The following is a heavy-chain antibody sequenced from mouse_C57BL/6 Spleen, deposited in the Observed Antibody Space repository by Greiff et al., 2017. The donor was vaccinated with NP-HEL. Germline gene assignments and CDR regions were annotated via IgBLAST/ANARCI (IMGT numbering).Heavy chain of an antibody. J-gene: IGHJ2*01. CDR3: ASLGRDYFDY. V-gene: IGHV14-2*01. CDR2: IDPEDGET. Sequence: EVQLQESGAELVKPGASVKLSCTASGFNIKDYYMHWVKQRTEQGLEWIGRIDPEDGETKYDPKFQGKATITADTSSNTAYLQLSSLTSEDTAVYYCASLGRDYFDYWGQGTTLTVSS. CDR1: GFNIKDYY. D-gene: IGHD4-1*01.